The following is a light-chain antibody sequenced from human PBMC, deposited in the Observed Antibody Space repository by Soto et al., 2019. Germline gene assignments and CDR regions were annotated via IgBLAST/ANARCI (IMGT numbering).Light chain of an antibody. V-gene: IGKV3-11*01. CDR1: QSVSGY. CDR2: DIS. Sequence: EIVLTQSPGTLSLYPGERATLSCRASQSVSGYLAWYQQKPGQDPRLLIYDISKRATGIPARFSGSGSATDFTLTISSLEPEDFAVYYCQHRSSWTITFGQGTRLEIK. CDR3: QHRSSWTIT. J-gene: IGKJ5*01.